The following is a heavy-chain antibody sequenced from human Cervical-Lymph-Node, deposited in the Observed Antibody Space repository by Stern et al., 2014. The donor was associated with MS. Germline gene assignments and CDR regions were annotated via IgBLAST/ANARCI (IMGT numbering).Heavy chain of an antibody. V-gene: IGHV3-21*01. CDR2: GRRASTYI. J-gene: IGHJ6*02. D-gene: IGHD4-17*01. Sequence: EVQLVESGGGLVKPGGSLRLSCATSGFTFSRNSWNWVRQAPGKGLEWVSSGRRASTYIFYADSVKCRFTISRDNAKNSLYLQMNSLRAEDTAVYYCARDRGDNGDYVNYHDMDVWGPGTTVIVSS. CDR3: ARDRGDNGDYVNYHDMDV. CDR1: GFTFSRNS.